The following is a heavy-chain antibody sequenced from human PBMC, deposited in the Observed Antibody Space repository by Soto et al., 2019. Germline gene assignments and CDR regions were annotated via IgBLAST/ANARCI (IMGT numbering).Heavy chain of an antibody. D-gene: IGHD3-10*01. CDR2: IYYSGST. CDR3: ARDASGGGMDV. CDR1: GGSISSGDYY. J-gene: IGHJ6*02. V-gene: IGHV4-30-4*01. Sequence: SETLSLTCTVSGGSISSGDYYWSWIRQPPGKGLEWIGYIYYSGSTYYNPSLKSRVTISVDTSKNQFSLKLSSVTAADTAVYYCARDASGGGMDVWGQGTTVTVSS.